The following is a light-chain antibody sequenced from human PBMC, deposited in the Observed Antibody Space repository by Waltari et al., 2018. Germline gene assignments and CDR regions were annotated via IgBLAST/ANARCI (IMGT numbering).Light chain of an antibody. CDR1: DIGPKS. CDR2: YDS. Sequence: SYVLTQPPPVSVAPGQTARIACGGNDIGPKSVNWYQHKPGLAPLVVVYYDSERPSKTPARFSGSNSGNSATLTISRVDAGDEADYYCQVWDSDTGHSGVFGGGTKLTVL. CDR3: QVWDSDTGHSGV. V-gene: IGLV3-21*01. J-gene: IGLJ3*02.